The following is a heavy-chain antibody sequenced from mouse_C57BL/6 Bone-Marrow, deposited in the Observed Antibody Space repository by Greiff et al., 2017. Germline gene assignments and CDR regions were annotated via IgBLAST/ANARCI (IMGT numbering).Heavy chain of an antibody. J-gene: IGHJ2*01. V-gene: IGHV1-81*01. CDR2: IYPRSGNT. CDR1: GYTFTSYG. CDR3: ARSYYY. Sequence: QVQLQPSGAELARPGASVKLSCKASGYTFTSYGISWVKQRTGQGLEWIGEIYPRSGNTYYNEKFKGKATLTADKSSITAYMELRSLTSEDSAVYFSARSYYYWGQGTTLTGSS. D-gene: IGHD1-1*01.